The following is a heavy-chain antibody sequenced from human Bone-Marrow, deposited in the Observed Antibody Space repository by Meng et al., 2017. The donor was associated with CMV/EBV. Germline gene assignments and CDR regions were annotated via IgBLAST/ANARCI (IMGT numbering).Heavy chain of an antibody. D-gene: IGHD2-21*01. CDR3: ARERFGGDCYSCHGMDV. J-gene: IGHJ6*02. V-gene: IGHV3-21*01. CDR1: GFTFSSYS. CDR2: ISSSSSYI. Sequence: GWSLRLSCAASGFTFSSYSMNWVRQAPGKGLEWVSSISSSSSYIYYADSVKGRFTISRDNAKNSLYLQMNSLRAEDTAVYYCARERFGGDCYSCHGMDVWGQGTTVTVSS.